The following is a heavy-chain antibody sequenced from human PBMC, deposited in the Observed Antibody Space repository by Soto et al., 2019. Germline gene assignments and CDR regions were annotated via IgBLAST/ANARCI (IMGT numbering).Heavy chain of an antibody. CDR2: LKSKADGGTT. CDR3: SINNGRSSAHMDV. Sequence: EVQLVESGGGLVKPGGSLRLSCAASGFIVSNAWMTRVRQGPGKGLEWVGRLKSKADGGTTDYAAPVKGRFTISRDDSKTTLYVQMNSLKSEYTAVYYGSINNGRSSAHMDVWGKGTTVTVSS. CDR1: GFIVSNAW. V-gene: IGHV3-15*01. J-gene: IGHJ6*03. D-gene: IGHD2-8*01.